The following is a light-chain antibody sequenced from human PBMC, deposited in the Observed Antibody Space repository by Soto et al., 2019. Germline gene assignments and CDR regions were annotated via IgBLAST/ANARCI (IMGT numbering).Light chain of an antibody. V-gene: IGKV3-20*01. CDR3: QQYGSSPPRVT. CDR2: GAS. CDR1: QSVSSSY. J-gene: IGKJ4*01. Sequence: EIVLTQSPGTLSLSPGERATLSCRASQSVSSSYLAWYQQKPGQAPRLLIYGASSRATGIPDRFSGRGSGTDFTLTISRLEPEDFAVYYCQQYGSSPPRVTFGGGTKVEIK.